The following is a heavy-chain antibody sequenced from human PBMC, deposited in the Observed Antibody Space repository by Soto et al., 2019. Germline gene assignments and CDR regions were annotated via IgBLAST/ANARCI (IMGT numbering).Heavy chain of an antibody. CDR2: IYYSGST. D-gene: IGHD4-17*01. CDR1: GGSISSGDYY. J-gene: IGHJ4*02. Sequence: SETLSLTCTVSGGSISSGDYYWSWIRQPPGRGLEWIGYIYYSGSTYYNPSLKSRVTISVDTSKNQFSLKLSSVTAADTAVYYCARLTTVTPFYFDYWGQGTLVTVSS. V-gene: IGHV4-30-4*01. CDR3: ARLTTVTPFYFDY.